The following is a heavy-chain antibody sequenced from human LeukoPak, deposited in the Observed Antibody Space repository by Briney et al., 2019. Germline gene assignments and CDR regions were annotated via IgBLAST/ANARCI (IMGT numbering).Heavy chain of an antibody. J-gene: IGHJ4*02. V-gene: IGHV4-34*01. CDR2: INHSGST. D-gene: IGHD1-26*01. CDR1: GGSFSGYY. Sequence: SETLSLTCAVYGGSFSGYYWSWIRQPPGKGLEWIGEINHSGSTNYNPSLKSRVTISIDTSKNRFSLKLSSVTAADTAVYYCARGLIVGATMRPVDYWGQGTLVTVSS. CDR3: ARGLIVGATMRPVDY.